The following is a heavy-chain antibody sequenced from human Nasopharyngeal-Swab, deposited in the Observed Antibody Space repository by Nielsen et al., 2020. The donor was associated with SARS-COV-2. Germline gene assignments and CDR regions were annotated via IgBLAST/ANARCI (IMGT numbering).Heavy chain of an antibody. D-gene: IGHD3-3*01. CDR2: IYYSGST. Sequence: SETLSLTCTVSGGSVSSGSYYWSWIRQPPGKGLEWIGYIYYSGSTNYNPSLKSRVTISVDTSKNQFSLKLSSVTAADTAVYYCARRGYDFWSGYYASGWFDPWGQGTLVTVSS. CDR1: GGSVSSGSYY. V-gene: IGHV4-61*01. J-gene: IGHJ5*02. CDR3: ARRGYDFWSGYYASGWFDP.